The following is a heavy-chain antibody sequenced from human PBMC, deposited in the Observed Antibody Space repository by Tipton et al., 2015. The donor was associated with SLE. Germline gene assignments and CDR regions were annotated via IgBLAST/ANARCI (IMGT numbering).Heavy chain of an antibody. Sequence: QVQLVQSGAEVKKPGASVKVSCKASGYTFTSYAISWVRQAPGQGLEWMGGIIPIFGTANYAQKFQGRVTITADESTSTAYMELSSLRAEDTAVYYCARVHCSGGSCYCESLWYVDLWGRGTRVTVSA. D-gene: IGHD2-15*01. J-gene: IGHJ2*01. CDR3: ARVHCSGGSCYCESLWYVDL. CDR2: IIPIFGTA. V-gene: IGHV1-69*01. CDR1: GYTFTSYA.